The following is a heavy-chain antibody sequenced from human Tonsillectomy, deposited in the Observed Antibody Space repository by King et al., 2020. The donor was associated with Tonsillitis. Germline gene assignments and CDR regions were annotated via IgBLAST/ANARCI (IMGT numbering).Heavy chain of an antibody. CDR2: VHYSGST. CDR3: ARRHAAVTMVRGVTSDWFDP. Sequence: QLQESGPGLLKPSETLSLTCTVSGGSISSRSYYWGWIRQPPGKGLEWIGSVHYSGSTYYNPSLKSRVTISVDTSKNQFSLKLSSVTAADTAVYYCARRHAAVTMVRGVTSDWFDPWGQGTLVTVSS. J-gene: IGHJ5*02. D-gene: IGHD3-10*01. V-gene: IGHV4-39*01. CDR1: GGSISSRSYY.